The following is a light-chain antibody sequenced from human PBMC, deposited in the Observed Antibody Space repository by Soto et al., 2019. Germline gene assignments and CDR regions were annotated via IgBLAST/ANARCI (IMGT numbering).Light chain of an antibody. CDR1: SSDVGSYNL. CDR2: EGT. CDR3: SSYAGSTPHVV. V-gene: IGLV2-23*01. J-gene: IGLJ2*01. Sequence: QSALTQPASVSGSPGQSITISCTGISSDVGSYNLVSWYQQHPGKAPKVMIYEGTKRPSGVSNRFSGSRPGNTASLTISGLQAEDEAHYYCSSYAGSTPHVVFGGGTQLTVL.